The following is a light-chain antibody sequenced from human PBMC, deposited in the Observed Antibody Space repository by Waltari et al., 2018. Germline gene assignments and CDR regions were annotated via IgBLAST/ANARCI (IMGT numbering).Light chain of an antibody. CDR1: SIGSKS. CDR2: DDT. CDR3: QVWDTTSDHVV. J-gene: IGLJ3*02. V-gene: IGLV3-21*02. Sequence: SYVLTQPPSVSVAPGQTAKITCGGNSIGSKSVHWYQQRPGQAPVLVVYDDTERPSGIPERSSGSNSGDSATLTINSVGAGDDADYYCQVWDTTSDHVVFGGGTALTVL.